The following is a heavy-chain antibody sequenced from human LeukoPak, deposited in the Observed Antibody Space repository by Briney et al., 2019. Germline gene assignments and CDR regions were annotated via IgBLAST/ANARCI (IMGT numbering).Heavy chain of an antibody. CDR2: IIPIFGTA. Sequence: SVKVSCKASGGTFSSYAISWVRQAPGQGLEWMGGIIPIFGTANYAQKFQGRVTITTDESTSTAYMELSSLRSEDTAVYYCARVPPRRHRYYYYMDVWGKGTTVTVSS. CDR1: GGTFSSYA. V-gene: IGHV1-69*05. J-gene: IGHJ6*03. CDR3: ARVPPRRHRYYYYMDV.